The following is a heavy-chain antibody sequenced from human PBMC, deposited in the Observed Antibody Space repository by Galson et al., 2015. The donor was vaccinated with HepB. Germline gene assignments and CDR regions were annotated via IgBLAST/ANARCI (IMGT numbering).Heavy chain of an antibody. CDR3: ARGFSKMDV. CDR1: GGSLTDYF. D-gene: IGHD2-2*01. CDR2: ISQRGHT. V-gene: IGHV4-34*01. Sequence: LSLTCEVNGGSLTDYFWSWIRQPPGKGLEWIGEISQRGHTNYNLSLKSRVTISVDSSKNQVSLNLASVTAADTAIYYCARGFSKMDVWGKGTTVAVSS. J-gene: IGHJ6*04.